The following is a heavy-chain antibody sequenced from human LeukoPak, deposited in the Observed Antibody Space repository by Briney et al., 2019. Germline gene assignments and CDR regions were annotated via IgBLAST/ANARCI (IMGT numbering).Heavy chain of an antibody. CDR3: ARDKRELRQVGAFDI. CDR1: GGSISGYY. V-gene: IGHV4-4*07. J-gene: IGHJ3*02. CDR2: IYTSGST. Sequence: SETLSLTCTVSGGSISGYYWSWIRQPAGKGLEWIGRIYTSGSTNYNPSLKSRVTMSVDTSKNQFSLKLSSVTAADTAVYYCARDKRELRQVGAFDIWGQGTMVTVSS. D-gene: IGHD1-26*01.